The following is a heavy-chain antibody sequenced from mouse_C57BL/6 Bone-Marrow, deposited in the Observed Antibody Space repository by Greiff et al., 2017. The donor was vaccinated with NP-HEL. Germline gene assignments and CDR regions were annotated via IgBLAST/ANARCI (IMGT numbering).Heavy chain of an antibody. CDR2: INPNNGGT. V-gene: IGHV1-22*01. CDR1: GYTFTDYN. D-gene: IGHD1-1*01. Sequence: EVQLQQSGPELVKPGASVKMSCKASGYTFTDYNMHWVKQSHGKSLEWIGYINPNNGGTSYNQKFKGKATLTVNKSSSTAYMELRRLKSEDSAVYCCTRLDYYGSRGYMDVWGTGTTVTVSS. CDR3: TRLDYYGSRGYMDV. J-gene: IGHJ1*03.